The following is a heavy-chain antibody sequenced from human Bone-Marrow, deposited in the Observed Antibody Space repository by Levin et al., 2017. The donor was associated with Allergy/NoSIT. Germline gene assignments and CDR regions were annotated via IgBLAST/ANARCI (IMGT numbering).Heavy chain of an antibody. V-gene: IGHV4-34*01. Sequence: PSETLSLTCAVYGGSFSGYYWSWIRQPPGKGLEWIGEINHSGSTNYNPSLKSRVTISVDTSKNQFSLKLSSVTAADTAVYYCARGRHYYYGSGSPFQHWGQGTLVTVSS. CDR2: INHSGST. D-gene: IGHD3-10*01. J-gene: IGHJ1*01. CDR1: GGSFSGYY. CDR3: ARGRHYYYGSGSPFQH.